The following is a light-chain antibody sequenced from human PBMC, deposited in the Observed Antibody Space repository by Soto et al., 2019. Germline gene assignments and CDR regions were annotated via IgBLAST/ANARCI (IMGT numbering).Light chain of an antibody. CDR2: GAS. Sequence: EIVLTQSPGTLSLSPGERATLSCRASQSVSSSYLAWYQQKPGQAPRLLIYGASSRATGIPARFSGSGSGTEFTLTISTLQSEDFGVYYCQQYRSWPRTFGQGTKVDI. V-gene: IGKV3-20*01. J-gene: IGKJ1*01. CDR1: QSVSSSY. CDR3: QQYRSWPRT.